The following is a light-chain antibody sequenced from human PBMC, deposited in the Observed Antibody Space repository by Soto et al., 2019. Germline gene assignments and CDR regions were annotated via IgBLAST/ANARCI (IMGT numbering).Light chain of an antibody. CDR2: KDT. J-gene: IGLJ3*02. V-gene: IGLV1-47*01. Sequence: QSVLTQPPSASGTPGQRVTISCSGGSSNIGSRSVHWFQQLPGTAPKLLIYKDTQRPSGVPDRFSGSKSGPSASLAISGLRSDDEADYYCSAWDDSLSAWVFGGGTKLTVL. CDR3: SAWDDSLSAWV. CDR1: SSNIGSRS.